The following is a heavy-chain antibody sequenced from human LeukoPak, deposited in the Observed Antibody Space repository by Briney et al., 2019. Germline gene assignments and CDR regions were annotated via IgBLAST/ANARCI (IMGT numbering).Heavy chain of an antibody. CDR1: GFTFSSYA. CDR3: AKGARYYDFWSGPPHYYYGMDV. Sequence: GASLRLSCAASGFTFSSYAMSWVRQAPGKGLEWVSAISGSGGSTYYADSVKGRFTTSRDNSKNTLYLQMNSLRAEDTAVYYCAKGARYYDFWSGPPHYYYGMDVWGQGTTVTVSS. D-gene: IGHD3-3*01. CDR2: ISGSGGST. V-gene: IGHV3-23*01. J-gene: IGHJ6*02.